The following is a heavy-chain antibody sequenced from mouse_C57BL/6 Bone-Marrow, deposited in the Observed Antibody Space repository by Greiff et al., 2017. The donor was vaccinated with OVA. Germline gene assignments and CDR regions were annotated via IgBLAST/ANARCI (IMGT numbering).Heavy chain of an antibody. CDR3: SGPYFDY. CDR2: ISGGGGNT. CDR1: GFTFSSYT. J-gene: IGHJ2*01. Sequence: DVHLVESGGGLVKPGGSLKLSCAASGFTFSSYTMSWVRQTPEKRLEWVATISGGGGNTYYPDSVKGRFTISRDNAKNTLYLQMSSLRSEDTALYYCSGPYFDYWGQGTTLTVSS. V-gene: IGHV5-9*01.